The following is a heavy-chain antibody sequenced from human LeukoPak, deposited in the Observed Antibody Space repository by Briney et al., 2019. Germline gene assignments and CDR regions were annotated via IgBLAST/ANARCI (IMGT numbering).Heavy chain of an antibody. Sequence: GGSLRLSCAASGFTFDDYGMGWVRQAPGKGLEWVSYIGSSGRTIYYADSVKGRFTISRDNAKNSLYLQMNSLRAEDTAVYYCARDGKAVAVAFDIWGQGTMVTVSS. CDR2: IGSSGRTI. D-gene: IGHD6-19*01. CDR3: ARDGKAVAVAFDI. CDR1: GFTFDDYG. J-gene: IGHJ3*02. V-gene: IGHV3-11*04.